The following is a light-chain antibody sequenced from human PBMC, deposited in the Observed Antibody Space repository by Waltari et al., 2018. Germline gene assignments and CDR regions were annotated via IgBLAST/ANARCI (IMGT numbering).Light chain of an antibody. CDR3: QQYDNWSALT. CDR1: QSVRSN. CDR2: GVF. V-gene: IGKV3-15*01. J-gene: IGKJ4*01. Sequence: EIVMTQSPATLSVSPGDRATLSCRASQSVRSNLGWYQQKPGQAPRLLIYGVFTRATGIPARFSGSGSGTEFTLTISSLQSEDFAVYYCQQYDNWSALTFGGGTKVEIK.